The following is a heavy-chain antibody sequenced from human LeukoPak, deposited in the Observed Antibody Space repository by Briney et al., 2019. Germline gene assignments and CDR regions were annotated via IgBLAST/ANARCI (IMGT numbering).Heavy chain of an antibody. CDR1: GGSISTYY. V-gene: IGHV4-59*08. Sequence: SETLSLTCTVSGGSISTYYWSWLRQPPGKGLEWIGYIYSSGGTNYNPSLKSRVAKSEDTSKNQISLKLKSVTAADTAVYYCARRSWYVDYWGQGTLVTVSS. J-gene: IGHJ4*02. CDR2: IYSSGGT. CDR3: ARRSWYVDY. D-gene: IGHD6-13*01.